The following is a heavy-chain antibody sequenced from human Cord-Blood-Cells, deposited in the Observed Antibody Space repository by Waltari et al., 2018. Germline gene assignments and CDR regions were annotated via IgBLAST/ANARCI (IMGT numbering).Heavy chain of an antibody. CDR2: IYYSGST. Sequence: QLQLQESGPGLVKPSETLSLTCTVSGGSISSSSYYWVWIRQPPGKGLEWIGSIYYSGSTYYNPSLKSRVTISVDTSKNQFSLKLSSVTAADTAVYYCASQGDTAMVDYWGQGTLVTVSS. CDR1: GGSISSSSYY. CDR3: ASQGDTAMVDY. V-gene: IGHV4-39*01. J-gene: IGHJ4*02. D-gene: IGHD5-18*01.